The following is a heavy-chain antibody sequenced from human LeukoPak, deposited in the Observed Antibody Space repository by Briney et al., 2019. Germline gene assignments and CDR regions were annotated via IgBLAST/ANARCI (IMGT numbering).Heavy chain of an antibody. J-gene: IGHJ5*02. V-gene: IGHV4-34*01. CDR3: ARGVRDNWNYWFDP. Sequence: SETLSLTCAVFNASLSAYSWNWIRQSPGKGLEWIGEFIYSGRINSNPSLKGRVTISEDTSKNHFSLRLISVTAADTAVYYCARGVRDNWNYWFDPWGQGSLVTVSS. D-gene: IGHD1-1*01. CDR2: FIYSGRI. CDR1: NASLSAYS.